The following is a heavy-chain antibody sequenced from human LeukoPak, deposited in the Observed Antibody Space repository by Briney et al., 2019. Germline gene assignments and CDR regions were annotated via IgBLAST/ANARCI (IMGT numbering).Heavy chain of an antibody. J-gene: IGHJ4*02. Sequence: SVTVSFTASGGTFTIYAISWVRQAPGQGLEWMGRIIPILGIANYAQKFQGRVTMTTDTSTTTAYMELRSLRSDDTAVYYCARESTVTKNDYWGQGTLVTVSS. V-gene: IGHV1-69*04. CDR3: ARESTVTKNDY. CDR2: IIPILGIA. CDR1: GGTFTIYA. D-gene: IGHD4-11*01.